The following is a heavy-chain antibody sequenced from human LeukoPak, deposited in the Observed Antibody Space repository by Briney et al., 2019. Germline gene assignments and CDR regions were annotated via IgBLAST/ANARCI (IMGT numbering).Heavy chain of an antibody. Sequence: PGGSLRLSCAASGFTFSSYTMSWVRQAPGEGLEWVAAIIGSGGLTSHADSVKGRFTISRDNSKNTLYLQMNSLRAEDTAVYYCARDQGSSGYYLEYFQHWGQGTLVTLSS. CDR1: GFTFSSYT. CDR3: ARDQGSSGYYLEYFQH. CDR2: IIGSGGLT. V-gene: IGHV3-23*01. J-gene: IGHJ1*01. D-gene: IGHD3-22*01.